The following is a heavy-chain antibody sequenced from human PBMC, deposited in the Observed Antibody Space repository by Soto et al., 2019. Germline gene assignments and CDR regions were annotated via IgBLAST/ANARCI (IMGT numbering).Heavy chain of an antibody. CDR3: ARVSAAALFDF. J-gene: IGHJ4*02. CDR2: IYYSGST. Sequence: PSETLSLTCTVSGGSISSGDYYWSWIRQPPGKGLEWVGYIYYSGSTYYNPSLKSRVTISVDTSKNQFSLKLSSVTAADTAVYYCARVSAAALFDFWGQGTVVTVSS. CDR1: GGSISSGDYY. V-gene: IGHV4-30-4*01. D-gene: IGHD6-13*01.